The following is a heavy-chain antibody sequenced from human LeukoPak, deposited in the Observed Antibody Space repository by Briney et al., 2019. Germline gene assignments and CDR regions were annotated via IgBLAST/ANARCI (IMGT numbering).Heavy chain of an antibody. CDR1: GFPFSAYE. CDR3: AGVSGGYFDY. J-gene: IGHJ4*02. CDR2: ISSSSSYI. Sequence: GGSLRLPCAASGFPFSAYEMNWVRQAPGKGLEWVSSISSSSSYIYYADSVKGRFTISRDNAKNSLYLQMNSLRAEDTAVYYCAGVSGGYFDYWGQGTLVTVSS. V-gene: IGHV3-21*01. D-gene: IGHD4-23*01.